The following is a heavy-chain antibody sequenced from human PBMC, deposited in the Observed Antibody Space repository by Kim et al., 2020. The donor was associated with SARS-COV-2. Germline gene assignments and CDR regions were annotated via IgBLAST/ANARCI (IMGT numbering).Heavy chain of an antibody. V-gene: IGHV3-21*01. CDR2: ISSSSSYI. CDR1: GFTFSSYS. CDR3: AREESGYSSGWYEFYYYGMAV. Sequence: GGSLRLSCAASGFTFSSYSMNWVRQAPGKGLEWVSSISSSSSYIYYADSVKGRFTISRDNAKNSLYLQMNSLRAEDTAVYYCAREESGYSSGWYEFYYYGMAVWGQGTTVTVSS. D-gene: IGHD6-19*01. J-gene: IGHJ6*02.